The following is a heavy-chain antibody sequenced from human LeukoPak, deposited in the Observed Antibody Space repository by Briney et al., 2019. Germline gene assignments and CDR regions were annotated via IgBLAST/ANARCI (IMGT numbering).Heavy chain of an antibody. Sequence: ASVEVSCRASGYTFTSYGISWVRQAPGQGLEWMGWISAYNGNTNYAQKLQGRVTMTTDTSTSTAYMELRSLRSDDTAVYYCARGPGLTIGSGSYGYWGQGTLVTVSS. V-gene: IGHV1-18*01. J-gene: IGHJ4*02. CDR3: ARGPGLTIGSGSYGY. CDR1: GYTFTSYG. CDR2: ISAYNGNT. D-gene: IGHD3-10*01.